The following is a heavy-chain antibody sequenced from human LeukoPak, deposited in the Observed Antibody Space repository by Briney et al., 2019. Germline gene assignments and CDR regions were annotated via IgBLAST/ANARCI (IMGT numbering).Heavy chain of an antibody. CDR3: ARLRSSSWYTVDY. CDR1: GYTFPYYW. CDR2: IYPDNSDT. Sequence: GESLKISCKGSGYTFPYYWIAWVRQMPGKGLEWMGIIYPDNSDTRYSPSFQGLVTISADKSITTAYLQWSSLKASDTAMYYCARLRSSSWYTVDYWGQGTLVTVSS. J-gene: IGHJ4*02. D-gene: IGHD6-13*01. V-gene: IGHV5-51*01.